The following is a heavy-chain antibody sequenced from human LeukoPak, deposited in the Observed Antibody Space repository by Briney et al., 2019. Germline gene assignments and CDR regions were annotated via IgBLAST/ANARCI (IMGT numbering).Heavy chain of an antibody. V-gene: IGHV4-59*08. J-gene: IGHJ4*02. CDR2: IYYSGTT. Sequence: PSETLSLTCTVSGVSISSYYWSWIRQPPGKGLEWIGYIYYSGTTNYNPSLKSRVTISVDTSKNQFSLKLRSVTAADTAVYYCARLGAGWYSSCWYFDYWGQGTLVTVSS. CDR3: ARLGAGWYSSCWYFDY. D-gene: IGHD6-19*01. CDR1: GVSISSYY.